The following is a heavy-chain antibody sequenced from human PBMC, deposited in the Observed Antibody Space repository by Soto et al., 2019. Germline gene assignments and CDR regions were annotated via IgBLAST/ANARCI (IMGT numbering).Heavy chain of an antibody. CDR3: ARVRLPNYGDYSADY. V-gene: IGHV3-21*01. D-gene: IGHD4-17*01. CDR1: GFTFSSYS. CDR2: ISSSSSYI. Sequence: GGSLRLSCAASGFTFSSYSMNWVRQAPGKGLEWVSSISSSSSYIYYADSVKGRFTISRDNAKNSLYLQMNSLRAEDTAVYYCARVRLPNYGDYSADYWGQGTLVTVSS. J-gene: IGHJ4*02.